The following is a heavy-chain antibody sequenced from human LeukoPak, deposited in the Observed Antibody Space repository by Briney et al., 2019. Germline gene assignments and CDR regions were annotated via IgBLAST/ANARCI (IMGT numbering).Heavy chain of an antibody. V-gene: IGHV3-7*01. CDR3: ARPRRGNSGDFFDL. CDR1: GFTFSDFW. Sequence: GGSLRLSCAASGFTFSDFWMTWVRQAPGQGLESVAYIKEDGSDKYYDDSVRGRFTISRDNAKSSLDLQMSSLRVEVTAVYYCARPRRGNSGDFFDLWGPGNLVTVSS. D-gene: IGHD4-23*01. J-gene: IGHJ4*02. CDR2: IKEDGSDK.